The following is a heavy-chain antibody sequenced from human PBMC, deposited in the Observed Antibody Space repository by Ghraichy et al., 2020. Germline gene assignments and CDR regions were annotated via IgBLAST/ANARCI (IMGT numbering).Heavy chain of an antibody. D-gene: IGHD3-9*01. CDR2: ISGSGGST. J-gene: IGHJ3*02. Sequence: GGSLRLSCAASGFTFSSYAMSWVRQAPGKGLEWVSAISGSGGSTYYADSVKGRFTISRDNSKNTLYLQMNSLRAEDTAVYYCAKDLSRHYDILTGYSDAFDIWGQGTMVTVSS. CDR3: AKDLSRHYDILTGYSDAFDI. V-gene: IGHV3-23*01. CDR1: GFTFSSYA.